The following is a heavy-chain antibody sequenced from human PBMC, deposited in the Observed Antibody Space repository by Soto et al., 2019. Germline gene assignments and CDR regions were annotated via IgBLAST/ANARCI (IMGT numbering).Heavy chain of an antibody. V-gene: IGHV3-23*01. CDR2: ISGNGENT. D-gene: IGHD2-15*01. CDR3: AKSPRDIGGY. Sequence: GGSLRLSCVASGLTFSSHAMSWVRQSPGKGPEWVSGISGNGENTYYADSVRGRFTISRDNSRSTMYLQLNSLRADDTAVYYCAKSPRDIGGYWGPGTLVTVSS. J-gene: IGHJ4*02. CDR1: GLTFSSHA.